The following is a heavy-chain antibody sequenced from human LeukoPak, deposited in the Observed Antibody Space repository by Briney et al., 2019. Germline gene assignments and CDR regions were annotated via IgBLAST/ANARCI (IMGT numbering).Heavy chain of an antibody. CDR3: AVQRTLWQQVLDH. J-gene: IGHJ4*02. Sequence: GGSLRLSCAASGFTFSSYGMSWVRQAPGKGLEWVSAISGSGGSTYYADSVKGRFTISRDNSKNTLYLQMNSLRAEDTAVYYCAVQRTLWQQVLDHWGQGTPVTVSS. V-gene: IGHV3-23*01. CDR2: ISGSGGST. CDR1: GFTFSSYG. D-gene: IGHD6-13*01.